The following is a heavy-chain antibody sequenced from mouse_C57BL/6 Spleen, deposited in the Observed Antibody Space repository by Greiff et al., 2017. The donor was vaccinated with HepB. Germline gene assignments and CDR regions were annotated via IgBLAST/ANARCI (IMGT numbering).Heavy chain of an antibody. V-gene: IGHV1-52*01. Sequence: VQLQQPGAELVRPGSSVKLSCKASGYTFTSYWMHWVKQRPIQGLEWIGNIDPSDSETHYNQKFKDKATLTVDKSSSTAYMQLSSLTSEDSAVYYCARWGYEGESFAYWGQGTLVTVSA. J-gene: IGHJ3*01. CDR3: ARWGYEGESFAY. CDR2: IDPSDSET. CDR1: GYTFTSYW. D-gene: IGHD2-2*01.